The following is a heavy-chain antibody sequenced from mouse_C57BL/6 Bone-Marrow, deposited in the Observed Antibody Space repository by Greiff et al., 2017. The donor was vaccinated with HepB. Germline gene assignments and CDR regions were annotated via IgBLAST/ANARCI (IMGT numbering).Heavy chain of an antibody. Sequence: VQLMESGAGLVKPAASVKLSCTASGYTFTSYWMHWVKQRPGQGLEWIGDIIPSSGYTKYNHKFKDKATLTADKSSSTTYMQLSSLTYEDSADYYGARWDRLRGAMDYWGQGTSVTVSS. V-gene: IGHV1-7*01. D-gene: IGHD4-1*01. J-gene: IGHJ4*01. CDR1: GYTFTSYW. CDR2: IIPSSGYT. CDR3: ARWDRLRGAMDY.